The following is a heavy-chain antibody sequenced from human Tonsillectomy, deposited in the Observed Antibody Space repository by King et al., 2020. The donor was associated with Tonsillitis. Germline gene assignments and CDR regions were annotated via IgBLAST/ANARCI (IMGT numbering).Heavy chain of an antibody. Sequence: LQLQESGSGLVKPSQTLSLTCAVSGGSISSGGYSWSWIRQPPGKGLEWIGYIYHSGSTYYNPSLKSRVTISVDRSKNQFSLKLSSVTAADTAVYYCARIHGSSCFDAFDIWGQGTMVTVSS. D-gene: IGHD3-22*01. V-gene: IGHV4-30-2*01. J-gene: IGHJ3*02. CDR1: GGSISSGGYS. CDR2: IYHSGST. CDR3: ARIHGSSCFDAFDI.